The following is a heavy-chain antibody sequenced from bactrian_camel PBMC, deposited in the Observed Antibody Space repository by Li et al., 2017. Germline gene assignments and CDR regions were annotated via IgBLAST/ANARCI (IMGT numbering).Heavy chain of an antibody. V-gene: IGHV3S54*01. CDR1: GITSSTNC. D-gene: IGHD7*01. J-gene: IGHJ7*01. Sequence: VQLVESGGGSVQAGGSLTLSCAASGITSSTNCIGWFRQAPGKEREGVATIATGGGVTYYADSVKGRFTISQDASKNSVYLQMDSLTPDDTATYYCEARRRGGGPCPRIPTLVPSTDYVGKGTQVTVS. CDR2: IATGGGVT.